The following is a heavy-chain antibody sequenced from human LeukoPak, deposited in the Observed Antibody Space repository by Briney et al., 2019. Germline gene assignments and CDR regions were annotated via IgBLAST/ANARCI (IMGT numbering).Heavy chain of an antibody. CDR2: IYYSGST. V-gene: IGHV4-59*01. Sequence: SETLSLTCTVSGGSISSYYWSWIRQPPGKGLEWIVYIYYSGSTNYNPSLMSRVTISVDTSKNQFSLKLSSVTAADTAVYYCARLASYSGYEFRFDYWGQGTLVTVSS. CDR3: ARLASYSGYEFRFDY. J-gene: IGHJ4*02. CDR1: GGSISSYY. D-gene: IGHD5-12*01.